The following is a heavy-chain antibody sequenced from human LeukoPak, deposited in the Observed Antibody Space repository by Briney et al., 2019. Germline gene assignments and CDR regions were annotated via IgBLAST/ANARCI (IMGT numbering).Heavy chain of an antibody. CDR2: IYYSGST. CDR1: GGSISSSSYY. D-gene: IGHD6-19*01. CDR3: ASLLAVAANYFDY. J-gene: IGHJ4*02. Sequence: SETLSLTCTVSGGSISSSSYYWGWIRQPPGKGLEWIGSIYYSGSTYYNPALKSRVTISVDTSKNQFSLKLSSVTAAGTAVYYCASLLAVAANYFDYWGQGTLVTVSS. V-gene: IGHV4-39*07.